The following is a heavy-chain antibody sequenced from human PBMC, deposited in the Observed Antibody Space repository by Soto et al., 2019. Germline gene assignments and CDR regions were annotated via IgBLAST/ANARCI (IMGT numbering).Heavy chain of an antibody. D-gene: IGHD6-13*01. CDR1: GGSISSYY. V-gene: IGHV4-59*01. J-gene: IGHJ3*02. Sequence: SETLSLTCTVSGGSISSYYWSWIRQPPGKGLEWIGYIYYSGSTNYNPSLKSRVTISVDTSKNQFSLKLSSVTAADTAVYYCARGSSSLYDAFDIWGQGTMVTVSS. CDR2: IYYSGST. CDR3: ARGSSSLYDAFDI.